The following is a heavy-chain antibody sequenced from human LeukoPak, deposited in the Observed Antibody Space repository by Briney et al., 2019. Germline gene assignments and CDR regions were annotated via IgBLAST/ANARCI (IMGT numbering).Heavy chain of an antibody. V-gene: IGHV3-74*01. CDR1: GFTFSRYW. CDR3: ARVGIHGCGWYFDL. J-gene: IGHJ2*01. Sequence: GGSLRLSCAASGFTFSRYWIHWVRQAPGKGLEWVSRINPDGSTTTYADSVKGRFTISRDNAKNTVYLQMNSLRAEDTAVYFCARVGIHGCGWYFDLWGRGSLVTVSS. CDR2: INPDGSTT. D-gene: IGHD3-10*01.